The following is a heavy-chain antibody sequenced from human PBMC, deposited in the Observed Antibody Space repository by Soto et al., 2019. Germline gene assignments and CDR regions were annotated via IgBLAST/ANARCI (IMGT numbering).Heavy chain of an antibody. CDR3: ARDNGYYDI. D-gene: IGHD3-16*01. Sequence: VKVSCKTSGYTFSAYSINWVRQAPGQGLEWMAWISTYSGNTHYAERVQGRVTVTLDKSARTAFMEMRGLTSDDTAVYFCARDNGYYDIWGQGTLVTVSS. J-gene: IGHJ4*02. CDR2: ISTYSGNT. V-gene: IGHV1-18*04. CDR1: GYTFSAYS.